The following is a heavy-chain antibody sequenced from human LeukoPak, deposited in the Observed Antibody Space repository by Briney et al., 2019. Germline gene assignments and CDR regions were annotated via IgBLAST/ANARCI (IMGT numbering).Heavy chain of an antibody. V-gene: IGHV4-30-4*01. CDR3: ARGLWGPRRLPYY. Sequence: PSETLSLTCSVSGGSISSGDYYWSWIRQPPGKGLEWIGYIYYSGSTYYNPSLKSRVTISVDTSKNQFSLKLSSVTAADTAVYYCARGLWGPRRLPYYWGQGTLVTVSS. J-gene: IGHJ4*02. CDR2: IYYSGST. D-gene: IGHD3-10*01. CDR1: GGSISSGDYY.